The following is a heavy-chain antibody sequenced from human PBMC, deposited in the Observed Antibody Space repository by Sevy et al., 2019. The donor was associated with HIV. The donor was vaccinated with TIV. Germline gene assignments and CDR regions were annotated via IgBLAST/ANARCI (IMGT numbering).Heavy chain of an antibody. Sequence: GGSLRLSCAASGFIFSNYVMHWVRQAPGKGLEWVAVIWYDGNNKYYADSVKGRFTISRDNFKDTLYLQMNSLRAEDTAVYYCTRDPAIDYDDYTPPPEYYFDYWGQGTLVTVSS. CDR3: TRDPAIDYDDYTPPPEYYFDY. J-gene: IGHJ4*02. D-gene: IGHD4-17*01. CDR2: IWYDGNNK. CDR1: GFIFSNYV. V-gene: IGHV3-33*01.